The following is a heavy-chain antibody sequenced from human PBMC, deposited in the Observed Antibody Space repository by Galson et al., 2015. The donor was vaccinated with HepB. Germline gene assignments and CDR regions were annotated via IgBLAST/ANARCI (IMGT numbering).Heavy chain of an antibody. CDR1: GSTVSSSY. CDR3: ARLVWLGRYMDV. V-gene: IGHV3-53*01. J-gene: IGHJ6*03. D-gene: IGHD3-10*01. Sequence: SLRLSCAASGSTVSSSYVIWVRQAPGKGLEWVSLILAGGSTYYADSVNGRFTISRDNAKNTLSLQMNSLRAEDTAVYYCARLVWLGRYMDVWGKGTTVTVSS. CDR2: ILAGGST.